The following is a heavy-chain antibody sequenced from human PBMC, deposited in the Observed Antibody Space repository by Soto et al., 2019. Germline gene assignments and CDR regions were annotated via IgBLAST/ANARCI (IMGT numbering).Heavy chain of an antibody. CDR3: AKKMSGSYTYFDY. Sequence: EVQLLESGGGLIQPGGSLRLSCAASGFSITSYAMSWVRQAPGKGLEWVSTISGNGANIFYGDSVKGRFTISRDTSENTVYLQMNSLSAEEDTAVYYCAKKMSGSYTYFDYWCQGTLVTVSS. CDR1: GFSITSYA. V-gene: IGHV3-23*01. D-gene: IGHD1-26*01. J-gene: IGHJ4*02. CDR2: ISGNGANI.